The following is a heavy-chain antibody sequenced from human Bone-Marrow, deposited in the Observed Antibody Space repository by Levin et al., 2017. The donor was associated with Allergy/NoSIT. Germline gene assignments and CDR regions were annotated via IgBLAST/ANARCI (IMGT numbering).Heavy chain of an antibody. J-gene: IGHJ3*02. V-gene: IGHV3-30-3*01. CDR3: ARVFGSTDAFDI. Sequence: PGGSLRLSCAASGFTFSSYAMHWVRQAPGKGLEWVAVISYDGSNKYYADSVKGRFTISRDNSKNTLYLQMNSLRAEDTAVYYCARVFGSTDAFDIWGQGTMVTVSS. D-gene: IGHD3-10*01. CDR2: ISYDGSNK. CDR1: GFTFSSYA.